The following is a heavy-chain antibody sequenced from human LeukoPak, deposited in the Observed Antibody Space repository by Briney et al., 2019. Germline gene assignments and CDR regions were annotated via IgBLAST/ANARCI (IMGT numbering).Heavy chain of an antibody. J-gene: IGHJ4*02. CDR1: GESFSGYY. CDR3: ARAPDLYSSGWWVDY. V-gene: IGHV4-34*01. Sequence: SETLSLTCAVYGESFSGYYWSWIRQPPGKGLEWIGEINHSGSTNYNPSLKSRVTISVDTSKNQFSLKLSSVTAADTAVYYCARAPDLYSSGWWVDYWGQGTLVTVSS. CDR2: INHSGST. D-gene: IGHD6-19*01.